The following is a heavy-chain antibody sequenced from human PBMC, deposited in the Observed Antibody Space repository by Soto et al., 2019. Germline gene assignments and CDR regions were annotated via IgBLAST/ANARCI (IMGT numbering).Heavy chain of an antibody. CDR3: ATSPDCSGGSCYWGSYYYYGMDV. J-gene: IGHJ6*02. CDR2: INPNSGGT. D-gene: IGHD2-15*01. Sequence: ASVKVSCKASGYTLTGYYMHWVRQAPGQGLEWMGWINPNSGGTNYAQKFQGWVTMTRDTSISTAYMELSGLRSDDTAVYYCATSPDCSGGSCYWGSYYYYGMDVWGQGTTVTVSS. CDR1: GYTLTGYY. V-gene: IGHV1-2*04.